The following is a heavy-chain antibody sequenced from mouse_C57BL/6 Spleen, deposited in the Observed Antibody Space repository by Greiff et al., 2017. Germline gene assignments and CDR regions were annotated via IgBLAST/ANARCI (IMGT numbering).Heavy chain of an antibody. CDR3: TGDWDRD. D-gene: IGHD4-1*01. Sequence: EVKLEESGGGLVQPGGSMKLSCVASGFTFSNYWMNWVRQSPEKGLEWVAQIRLKSVIGRFTISRDDSKSSVYLQMNNLRAEDTGIYYCTGDWDRDWGQGTTLTVSS. CDR2: IRLK. J-gene: IGHJ2*01. V-gene: IGHV6-3*01. CDR1: GFTFSNYW.